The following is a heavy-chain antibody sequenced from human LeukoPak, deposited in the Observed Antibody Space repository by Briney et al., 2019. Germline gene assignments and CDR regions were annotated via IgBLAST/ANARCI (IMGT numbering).Heavy chain of an antibody. V-gene: IGHV4-30-2*01. Sequence: SETLSLTCAVSGGSISSGGYSWSWIRQPPGKGLEWIGYIYHSGSTYYNPSLKSRVTISVDRSKNQFSLKLSSVTAADTAVYYCARADSGSYPIDYWGQGTLVTVSS. D-gene: IGHD1-26*01. J-gene: IGHJ4*02. CDR2: IYHSGST. CDR3: ARADSGSYPIDY. CDR1: GGSISSGGYS.